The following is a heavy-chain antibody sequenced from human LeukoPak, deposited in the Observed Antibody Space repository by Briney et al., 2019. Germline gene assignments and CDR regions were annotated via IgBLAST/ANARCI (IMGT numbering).Heavy chain of an antibody. J-gene: IGHJ6*02. Sequence: SETLSLTCTVSGGSISSGSYYWSWIRQPAGKGLEWIGRIYTSGSTNYNPSLKSRVTISVDTSKNQFSLKLSSVTAADTAVYYCARDFLGRSYEYYGMDVWGQGTTVTVSS. CDR2: IYTSGST. CDR1: GGSISSGSYY. V-gene: IGHV4-61*02. D-gene: IGHD1-26*01. CDR3: ARDFLGRSYEYYGMDV.